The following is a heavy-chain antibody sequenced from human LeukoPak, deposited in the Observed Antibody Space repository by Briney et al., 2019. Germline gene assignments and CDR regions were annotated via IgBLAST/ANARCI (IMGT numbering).Heavy chain of an antibody. CDR3: ASKPFLSGSFDY. CDR1: GYSISSGYY. CDR2: IYHSGST. V-gene: IGHV4-38-2*01. D-gene: IGHD1-26*01. J-gene: IGHJ4*02. Sequence: SETLSLTCAVSGYSISSGYYWGWIRQPPGKGLEWIGSIYHSGSTYYNPSLKSRVTISVDPSKNQFSLNLSSVTAADTAVYYCASKPFLSGSFDYWGQGTLVTVSS.